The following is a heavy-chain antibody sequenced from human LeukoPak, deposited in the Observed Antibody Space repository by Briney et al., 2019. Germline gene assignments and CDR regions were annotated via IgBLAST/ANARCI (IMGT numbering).Heavy chain of an antibody. J-gene: IGHJ4*02. CDR3: ARSYPGIAAADYFDY. CDR1: GYTFTSYG. D-gene: IGHD6-13*01. V-gene: IGHV1-18*04. CDR2: ISAYNGNT. Sequence: GASVKVSCKASGYTFTSYGISWVRQAPGQGLEWMGWISAYNGNTNYSQKLQGRVTMTTDTSTSTAYMELRSLRSDDTAVYYCARSYPGIAAADYFDYWGQGTLVTVSS.